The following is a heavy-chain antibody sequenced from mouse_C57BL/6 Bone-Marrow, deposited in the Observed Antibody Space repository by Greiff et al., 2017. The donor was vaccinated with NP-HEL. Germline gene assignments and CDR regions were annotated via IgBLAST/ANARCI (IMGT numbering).Heavy chain of an antibody. Sequence: QVQLKQPGAELVKPGASVKLSCKASGYTFTSYWMHWVKQRPGRGLEWIGRIDPNSGGTKYNEKFKSKATLTVDKPSSTAYMQLSSLTSEDSAVYYCARSVNWVWFAYWGQGTLVTVSA. D-gene: IGHD4-1*01. CDR2: IDPNSGGT. V-gene: IGHV1-72*01. CDR3: ARSVNWVWFAY. J-gene: IGHJ3*01. CDR1: GYTFTSYW.